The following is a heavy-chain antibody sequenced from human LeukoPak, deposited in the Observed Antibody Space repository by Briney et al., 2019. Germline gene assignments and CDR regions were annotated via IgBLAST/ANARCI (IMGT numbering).Heavy chain of an antibody. J-gene: IGHJ5*02. Sequence: GGSLRLSCAASGFTFSTYWMSWVRQAPGKGLEWISYISGTSSFTNYADSVKGRFTVSRDNAKNSLYLQMNTLRAEDTAVYYCARDLRLLSWGQGTLVTVSS. V-gene: IGHV3-11*06. CDR1: GFTFSTYW. CDR2: ISGTSSFT. CDR3: ARDLRLLS.